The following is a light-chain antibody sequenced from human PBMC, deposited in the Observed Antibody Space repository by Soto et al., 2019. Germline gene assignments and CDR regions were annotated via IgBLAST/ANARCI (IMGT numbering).Light chain of an antibody. CDR1: QSLTSSY. V-gene: IGKV3-20*01. Sequence: EIVLTQSPGTLSLSPGETATLSCRASQSLTSSYLAWYQQKPGQAPRLLISGASSRANGIPDRFSGSGSGTDLTLTISRLETEDFALYYCQHYVERSPITFGQGTRLENK. CDR3: QHYVERSPIT. J-gene: IGKJ5*01. CDR2: GAS.